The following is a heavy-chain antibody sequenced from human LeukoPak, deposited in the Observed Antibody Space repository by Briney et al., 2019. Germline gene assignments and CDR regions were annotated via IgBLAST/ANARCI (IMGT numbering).Heavy chain of an antibody. Sequence: GRSLRLSCAASGFTFSSYGMHWVRQAPGKGLEWVAVIWYDGSNKYYADSVKGRFTISRDNSKNTLYLQMNSLRAEDTAVYYCARDVVGSSNNGMDVWGQGTTVTVSS. V-gene: IGHV3-30*19. CDR3: ARDVVGSSNNGMDV. J-gene: IGHJ6*02. D-gene: IGHD6-13*01. CDR1: GFTFSSYG. CDR2: IWYDGSNK.